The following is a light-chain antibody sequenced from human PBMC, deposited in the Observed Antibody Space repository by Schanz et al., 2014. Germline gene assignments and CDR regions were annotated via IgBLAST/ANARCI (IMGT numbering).Light chain of an antibody. J-gene: IGKJ1*01. CDR3: QQRSNWPPRT. CDR2: GAS. CDR1: QSVTSSY. Sequence: EIVVTQSPAALSLSPGERATLSCRASQSVTSSYLAWYQQKPGQALRLLIYGASSRATGIPARFSGSGSGTDFTLTISSLEPEDFAVYYCQQRSNWPPRTFGLGTKVEIK. V-gene: IGKV3-11*01.